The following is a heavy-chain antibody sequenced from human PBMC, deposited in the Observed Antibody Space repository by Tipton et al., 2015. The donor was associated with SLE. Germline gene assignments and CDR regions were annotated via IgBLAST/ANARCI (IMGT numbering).Heavy chain of an antibody. CDR3: ATKAAAGLYYFDY. J-gene: IGHJ4*02. CDR1: GFTFSSYS. D-gene: IGHD6-13*01. V-gene: IGHV3-21*01. CDR2: ISSSSSYI. Sequence: SLRLSCVASGFTFSSYSMNWVRQATGKGLEWVSSISSSSSYIYYADSVKGRFTISRDNAKNSLYLQMNSLRAEDTAVYYCATKAAAGLYYFDYWGQGTLVTVSS.